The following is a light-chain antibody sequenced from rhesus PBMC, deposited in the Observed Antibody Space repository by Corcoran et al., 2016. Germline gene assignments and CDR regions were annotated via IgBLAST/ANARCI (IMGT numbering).Light chain of an antibody. CDR2: AAS. Sequence: DIQMTQYPYSLSEYVGDRVTITCQDSQGISSWIAWGQQKPGKAHKFLMYAASSLQSGVPSRFSGSGSVTAFTLTISSLQPEDCATYYCQKYNTLPPTFGPGTKVQLK. CDR1: QGISSW. V-gene: IGKV1-19*01. J-gene: IGKJ1*01. CDR3: QKYNTLPPT.